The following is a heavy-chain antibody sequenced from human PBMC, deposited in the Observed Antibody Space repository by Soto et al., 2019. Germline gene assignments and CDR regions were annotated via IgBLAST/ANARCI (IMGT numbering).Heavy chain of an antibody. Sequence: QVQLQESGPGLVKPSQTLSLTCTVSGASISSGDYYWTWIRQPPGKGLEWIGSIYYSGSTYYNPSLKSRVTIPVDTSNNQFSLKLSSVTAADTAVYYCARASYDSSTYYLDYWGQGTLVTVSS. CDR1: GASISSGDYY. V-gene: IGHV4-30-4*01. J-gene: IGHJ4*02. CDR3: ARASYDSSTYYLDY. D-gene: IGHD3-22*01. CDR2: IYYSGST.